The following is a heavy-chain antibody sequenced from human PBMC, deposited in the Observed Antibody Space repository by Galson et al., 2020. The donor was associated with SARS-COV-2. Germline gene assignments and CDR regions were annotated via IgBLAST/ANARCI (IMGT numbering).Heavy chain of an antibody. V-gene: IGHV3-74*01. CDR2: VNSDGSST. J-gene: IGHJ4*02. D-gene: IGHD3-22*01. CDR3: RRVSLPRQWLLDY. Sequence: GESLKISCTASGFTFNNYWMHWVRQAPGKGLVWVSRVNSDGSSTNYADSVKGRFTISRDNAKNTLYLQMNSLRAEVTAVYYCRRVSLPRQWLLDYWGQGTLVTGSS. CDR1: GFTFNNYW.